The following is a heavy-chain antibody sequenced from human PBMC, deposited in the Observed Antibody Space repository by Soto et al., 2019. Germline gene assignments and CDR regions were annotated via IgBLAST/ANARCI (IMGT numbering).Heavy chain of an antibody. J-gene: IGHJ5*02. V-gene: IGHV4-34*01. Sequence: SETLSLTCAVYGGSFSGYYWSWIRQPPGKGLEWIGEINHSGSTNYNPSLKSRVTISVDTSKNQFSLKLSSVTAADTAVYYCARGRITMVRGVNWNWFDPWGQGTLVTVSS. CDR2: INHSGST. CDR3: ARGRITMVRGVNWNWFDP. D-gene: IGHD3-10*01. CDR1: GGSFSGYY.